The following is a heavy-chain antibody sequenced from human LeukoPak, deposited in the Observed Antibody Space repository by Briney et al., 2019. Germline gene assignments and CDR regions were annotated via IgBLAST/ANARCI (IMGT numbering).Heavy chain of an antibody. CDR2: IWYDGSNK. CDR1: GFTFSSYG. Sequence: QAGGSLRLSCAASGFTFSSYGMHWVRQAPGKGLEWVAVIWYDGSNKYYADSVKGRFTISRDNSKNTLYLQMNSLRAEDTAVYYCARGYSSSPNWFDPWGQGTLVTVSS. CDR3: ARGYSSSPNWFDP. D-gene: IGHD6-6*01. V-gene: IGHV3-33*01. J-gene: IGHJ5*02.